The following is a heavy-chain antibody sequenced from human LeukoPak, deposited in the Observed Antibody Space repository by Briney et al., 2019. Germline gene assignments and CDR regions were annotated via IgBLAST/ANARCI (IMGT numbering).Heavy chain of an antibody. D-gene: IGHD3-22*01. J-gene: IGHJ4*02. CDR3: ARLTSSGYPFDS. CDR2: IKQDGSEK. CDR1: GFTFGSHW. V-gene: IGHV3-7*01. Sequence: PGGSLRLSCAASGFTFGSHWMGWVRQAPGKGLEWVANIKQDGSEKYYVDSVKGRFTISRDNAKNSLYLQMNSLRAEVTAVYYCARLTSSGYPFDSWGQGTLVTVSS.